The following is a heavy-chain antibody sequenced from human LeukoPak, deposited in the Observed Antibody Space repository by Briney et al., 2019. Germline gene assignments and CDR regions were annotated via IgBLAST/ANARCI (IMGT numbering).Heavy chain of an antibody. Sequence: GGSLRLSCAASGFTFSSYWMSSVRQAPGKGLEWVANIKQDGSEKYYVDSVKGRFTISRDNAKNSLYLQMNSLRVEDAAVYYCARGVVLMVTTNWFDPWGQGTLVTVPS. D-gene: IGHD2-8*01. V-gene: IGHV3-7*01. J-gene: IGHJ5*02. CDR3: ARGVVLMVTTNWFDP. CDR2: IKQDGSEK. CDR1: GFTFSSYW.